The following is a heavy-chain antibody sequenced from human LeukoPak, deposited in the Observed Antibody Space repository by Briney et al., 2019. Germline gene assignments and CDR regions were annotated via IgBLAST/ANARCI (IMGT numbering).Heavy chain of an antibody. CDR2: IYYSGNT. CDR1: GGSISSSSYY. Sequence: SETLSLTCTVSGGSISSSSYYWAWIRQPPGKGLEWIGSIYYSGNTYYNPSLKSRVTISVDTSKNQFSLKLNSVTAADTAVYYCASCRAHWFGPWGQGMLVTVSS. V-gene: IGHV4-39*07. J-gene: IGHJ5*02. CDR3: ASCRAHWFGP.